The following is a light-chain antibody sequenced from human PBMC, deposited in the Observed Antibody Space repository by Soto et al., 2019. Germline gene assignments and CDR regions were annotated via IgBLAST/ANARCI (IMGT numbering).Light chain of an antibody. CDR2: EVS. J-gene: IGLJ1*01. Sequence: QSGPAQPASVSGSPGQSITIPCTGTSSDFGSYNLVSWYQQHPGKAPKLMIYEVSKRPSGVSNRFSGSKSGNTASLTISGLQAEDEADYYCCSYAGSSTFYVFGTGTKVTVL. V-gene: IGLV2-23*02. CDR1: SSDFGSYNL. CDR3: CSYAGSSTFYV.